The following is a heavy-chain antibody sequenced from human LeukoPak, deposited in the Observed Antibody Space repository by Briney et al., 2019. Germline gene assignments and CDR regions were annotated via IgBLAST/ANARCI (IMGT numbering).Heavy chain of an antibody. Sequence: SETLSLTCTVSGGSISSYYWSWIRQPPGKGLEWIGEINHSGSTNYNPSLKSRVTISVDTSKNQFSLKLSSVTAADTAVYYCARTHSRGSYYSRGRAFDYWGQGTLVTVSS. CDR1: GGSISSYY. D-gene: IGHD1-26*01. J-gene: IGHJ4*02. CDR2: INHSGST. CDR3: ARTHSRGSYYSRGRAFDY. V-gene: IGHV4-34*01.